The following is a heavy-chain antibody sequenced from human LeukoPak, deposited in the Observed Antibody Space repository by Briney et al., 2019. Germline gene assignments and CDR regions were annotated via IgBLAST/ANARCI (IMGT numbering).Heavy chain of an antibody. D-gene: IGHD4-23*01. J-gene: IGHJ4*02. CDR1: GGSISSSSYY. CDR3: ARLKTTVVRVDYSDY. Sequence: PPQTLSLTCTVSGGSISSSSYYWGWIRQPPGKGPEWIGSIYYSGSTYYNPSLKSRVTISVDTSKNQLSLKLSSVTAADTAVYYCARLKTTVVRVDYSDYWGQGTLVTVSS. CDR2: IYYSGST. V-gene: IGHV4-39*01.